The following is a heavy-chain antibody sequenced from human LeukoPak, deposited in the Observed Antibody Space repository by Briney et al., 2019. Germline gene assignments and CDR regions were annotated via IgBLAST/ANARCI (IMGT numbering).Heavy chain of an antibody. J-gene: IGHJ4*02. V-gene: IGHV4-4*07. Sequence: SETLSLTCSVSGGSITAYYCSWIRQSAAKGLEWIGRIHMSGSTNYKSSLKSRVAMSMDRSKNLLTLELRSATAADTAVYYCARAESSRDDQNGYQYWGQGIMVTVSS. CDR1: GGSITAYY. CDR3: ARAESSRDDQNGYQY. CDR2: IHMSGST. D-gene: IGHD3-22*01.